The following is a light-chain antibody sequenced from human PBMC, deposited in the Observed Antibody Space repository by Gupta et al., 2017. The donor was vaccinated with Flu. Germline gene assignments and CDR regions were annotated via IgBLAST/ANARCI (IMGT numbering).Light chain of an antibody. Sequence: SYVLTQPPSVSVAPGQPASIAGGGHNMGRKSVHWNQLRPGQAPLLVVYDDSVRPSGIPERFSGSNSANTATLTISRVEAGDEADYYCHVWDSNSGHMVFGGGTKLTVL. CDR3: HVWDSNSGHMV. J-gene: IGLJ3*02. CDR1: NMGRKS. V-gene: IGLV3-21*02. CDR2: DDS.